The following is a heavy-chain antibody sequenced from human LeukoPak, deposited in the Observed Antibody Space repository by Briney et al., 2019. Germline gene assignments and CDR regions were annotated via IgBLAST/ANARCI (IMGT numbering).Heavy chain of an antibody. Sequence: SETLSLTCAVYGGSFSGYYWSWIRQPPGKGLEWIGEINHSGSTNYNPSLKSRVTISVDTSKNQFSLKLSSVTAADTAVYYCARRSSWYDYYYGMDVWGQGTTVTVSS. CDR1: GGSFSGYY. D-gene: IGHD6-13*01. CDR3: ARRSSWYDYYYGMDV. J-gene: IGHJ6*02. V-gene: IGHV4-34*01. CDR2: INHSGST.